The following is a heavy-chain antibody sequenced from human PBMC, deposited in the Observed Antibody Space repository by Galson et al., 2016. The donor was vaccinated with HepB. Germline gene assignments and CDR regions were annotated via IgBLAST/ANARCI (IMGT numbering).Heavy chain of an antibody. CDR3: AKDGPGGRYRGYEDGRRD. D-gene: IGHD3-22*01. J-gene: IGHJ4*02. V-gene: IGHV3-30*18. Sequence: SLRLSCAASGFAFSRFGMHWVRQAPGRGLEWVAVITYDRDSTSYEDSVKGRFTIFRDNSRSTLFLQMNSLTAEDSGVYYCAKDGPGGRYRGYEDGRRDWGQGTLVTVTS. CDR2: ITYDRDST. CDR1: GFAFSRFG.